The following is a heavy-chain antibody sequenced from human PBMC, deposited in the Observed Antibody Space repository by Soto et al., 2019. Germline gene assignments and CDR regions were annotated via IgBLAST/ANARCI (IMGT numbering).Heavy chain of an antibody. D-gene: IGHD3-9*01. V-gene: IGHV1-69*04. CDR3: ARDIFEGVRPAHPYYMDV. Sequence: SVKVSCKASGGTFSSYTISWVRQAPGQGLEWMGRIIPILGIANYAQKFQGRVTITADKSTSTAYMELSSLRSEDTAVYYCARDIFEGVRPAHPYYMDVWGKGTTVTVSS. J-gene: IGHJ6*03. CDR2: IIPILGIA. CDR1: GGTFSSYT.